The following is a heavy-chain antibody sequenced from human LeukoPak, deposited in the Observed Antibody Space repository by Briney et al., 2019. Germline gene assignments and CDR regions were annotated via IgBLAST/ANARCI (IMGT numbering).Heavy chain of an antibody. CDR3: ARNPRTPGDYMDV. CDR1: GGTFNTYS. J-gene: IGHJ6*03. V-gene: IGHV1-69*05. Sequence: SVKVSRKASGGTFNTYSICWVRQAPGQGLEWMGRIIPIFDTTTYAQKFQGRVTITTDESSSTAYMELSSLRSEDTAVYYCARNPRTPGDYMDVWGKGTTVTVSS. D-gene: IGHD1-14*01. CDR2: IIPIFDTT.